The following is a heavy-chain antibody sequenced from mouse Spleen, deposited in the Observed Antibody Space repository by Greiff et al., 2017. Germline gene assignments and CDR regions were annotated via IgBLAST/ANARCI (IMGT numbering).Heavy chain of an antibody. CDR3: ARDYGSSPWFAY. J-gene: IGHJ3*01. D-gene: IGHD1-1*01. CDR2: IYPGNVNT. CDR1: GYTFTSYW. V-gene: IGHV1S56*01. Sequence: QVQLQQPGAELVKPGASVKLSCKASGYTFTSYWMHWVKQRPGQGLEWIGWIYPGNVNTKYNEKFKGKATLTADKSSSTAYMQLSSLTSEDSAVYFCARDYGSSPWFAYWGQGTLVTVSA.